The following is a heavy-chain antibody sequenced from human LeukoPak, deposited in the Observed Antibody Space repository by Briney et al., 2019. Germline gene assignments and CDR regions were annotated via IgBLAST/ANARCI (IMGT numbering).Heavy chain of an antibody. CDR2: FFYSGST. D-gene: IGHD5-24*01. J-gene: IGHJ5*02. CDR3: ARDLDGYNNWFDP. V-gene: IGHV4-59*12. CDR1: GGSISSYY. Sequence: PSETLSLTCIVSGGSISSYYWSWVREPPGKGLVWIGYFFYSGSTNYNPSLKSRVTISVDTSKNQFSLKLSSVTAADTAVYYCARDLDGYNNWFDPWGQGTLVTVS.